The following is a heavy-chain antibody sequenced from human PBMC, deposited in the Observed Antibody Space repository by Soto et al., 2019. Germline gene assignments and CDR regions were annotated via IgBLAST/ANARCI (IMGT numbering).Heavy chain of an antibody. Sequence: SETLSLTCAVYGGSFSGYYWSWIRQPPGKGLEWIGEINHSGSTNYIPSLKSRVTISVDTSKNHFSLKLSSVTAADTAVYYCARLVGNYYDSSGYYYSFDYWGQGTLVTVSS. J-gene: IGHJ4*02. CDR1: GGSFSGYY. CDR2: INHSGST. V-gene: IGHV4-34*01. CDR3: ARLVGNYYDSSGYYYSFDY. D-gene: IGHD3-22*01.